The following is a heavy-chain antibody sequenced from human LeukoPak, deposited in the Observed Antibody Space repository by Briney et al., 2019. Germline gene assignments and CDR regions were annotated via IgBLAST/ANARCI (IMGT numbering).Heavy chain of an antibody. V-gene: IGHV3-23*01. CDR2: VSGSGDST. CDR3: AKESLGFGVYYFNN. D-gene: IGHD3-10*01. J-gene: IGHJ4*02. Sequence: GGSLRLSCAASGFTFRSYAMSWVCQAPGKGLEWVSAVSGSGDSTYYADSVKGRFTISRNNSKDTVYLQMDTLRAEDTAVYYCAKESLGFGVYYFNNWGQGTQVTVSS. CDR1: GFTFRSYA.